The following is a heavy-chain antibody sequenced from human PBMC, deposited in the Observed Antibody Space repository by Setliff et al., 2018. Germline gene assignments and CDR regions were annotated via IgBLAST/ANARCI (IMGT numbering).Heavy chain of an antibody. J-gene: IGHJ5*02. D-gene: IGHD1-1*01. CDR2: ISAYNGNT. Sequence: ASVKVSCKASGYTFTSYGISWVRQAPGQGLEWMGWISAYNGNTNYAQKLQGRVTMTTDTSTSTAYMELRSLRSDDTAVYYCARHTGTAWVDWFDAWGQGTLVTVSS. CDR3: ARHTGTAWVDWFDA. V-gene: IGHV1-18*01. CDR1: GYTFTSYG.